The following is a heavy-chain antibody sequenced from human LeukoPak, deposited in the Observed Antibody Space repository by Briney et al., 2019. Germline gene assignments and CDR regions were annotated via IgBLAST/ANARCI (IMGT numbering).Heavy chain of an antibody. V-gene: IGHV1-69*05. J-gene: IGHJ6*03. CDR2: IIPIFGTA. D-gene: IGHD3-22*01. Sequence: SVKVSCKASGYYFTGYYVHWVRQAPGQGLEWMGRIIPIFGTANYAQKFQGRVTITTDESTSTAYMELSSLRSEDTAVYYCARDRYYYDSSGYYYDYYYYYMDVWGKGTTVTVSS. CDR1: GYYFTGYY. CDR3: ARDRYYYDSSGYYYDYYYYYMDV.